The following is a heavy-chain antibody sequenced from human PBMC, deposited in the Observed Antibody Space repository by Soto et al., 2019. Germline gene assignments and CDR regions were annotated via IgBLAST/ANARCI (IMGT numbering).Heavy chain of an antibody. J-gene: IGHJ2*01. V-gene: IGHV4-31*03. D-gene: IGHD2-21*01. CDR2: IYYSGST. Sequence: QVQLQESGPGLVKPSQTLSLTCTVSGGSISSGGYYWSLIRQHPGKGLEWIGYIYYSGSTYYNPSLKSRLTISVDTSKNQFSLKLSSVTAADTAVYYCARGPDSSHWYFDLWGRGTLVTVSS. CDR1: GGSISSGGYY. CDR3: ARGPDSSHWYFDL.